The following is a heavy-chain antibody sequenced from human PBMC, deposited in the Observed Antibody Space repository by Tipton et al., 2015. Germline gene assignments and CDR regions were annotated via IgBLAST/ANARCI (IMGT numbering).Heavy chain of an antibody. Sequence: QLVQSGGGLIQPGGSLRLSCAASGFTVSSNYMSWVRQAPGKGLEWVSSISSASGYIFYADSVKGRFTISRDNAKNSLSLQMNSLRADDTAVYYCARKSSSRDCDSTSCYSYFDPWGQGTLVTVSS. CDR3: ARKSSSRDCDSTSCYSYFDP. J-gene: IGHJ5*02. V-gene: IGHV3-21*01. CDR1: GFTVSSNY. D-gene: IGHD2-2*01. CDR2: ISSASGYI.